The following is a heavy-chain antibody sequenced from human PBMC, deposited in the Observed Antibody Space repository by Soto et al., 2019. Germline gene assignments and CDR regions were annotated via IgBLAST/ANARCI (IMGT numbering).Heavy chain of an antibody. Sequence: ASVKVSCKASGYSFTDYHIHWVRQAPGQGLEWLGRINPKSGGKSTAQKFQGWVTMTTETSISTASMELTRLTSDDTAIYYCARGASTDCSNGVCSFFYDHDMDVWGKGTTVTVSS. CDR1: GYSFTDYH. CDR3: ARGASTDCSNGVCSFFYDHDMDV. J-gene: IGHJ6*04. V-gene: IGHV1-2*04. CDR2: INPKSGGK. D-gene: IGHD2-8*01.